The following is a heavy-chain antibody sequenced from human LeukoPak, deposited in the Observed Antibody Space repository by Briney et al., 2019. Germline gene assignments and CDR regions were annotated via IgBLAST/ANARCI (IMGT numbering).Heavy chain of an antibody. J-gene: IGHJ5*02. Sequence: QPSESLSLICAVYGGSFSGYYWSSIRQHPGNWLECIGEINHYGSTNYNPYLKSRVTISETTSKTQFFLKWTSVTAVDMAVCYCARGLRELFRRFCSGGSCYEVWFDPWGQGILVTVSS. CDR3: ARGLRELFRRFCSGGSCYEVWFDP. V-gene: IGHV4-34*01. CDR1: GGSFSGYY. D-gene: IGHD2-15*01. CDR2: INHYGST.